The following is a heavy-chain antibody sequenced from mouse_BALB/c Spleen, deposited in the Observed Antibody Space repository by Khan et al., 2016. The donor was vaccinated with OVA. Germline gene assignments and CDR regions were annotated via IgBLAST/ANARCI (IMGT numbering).Heavy chain of an antibody. Sequence: VQLKESGPGLVKPSQSLSLTCTVTGYSITSGYGWNWLRQFPGNKLEWIGYISYSGSTNYNPSLKRRISITRDTSKNQFFLQLNSVTTEDTATYYWARTARIKYWGQGTTLTVSS. CDR1: GYSITSGYG. CDR2: ISYSGST. CDR3: ARTARIKY. D-gene: IGHD1-2*01. J-gene: IGHJ2*01. V-gene: IGHV3-2*02.